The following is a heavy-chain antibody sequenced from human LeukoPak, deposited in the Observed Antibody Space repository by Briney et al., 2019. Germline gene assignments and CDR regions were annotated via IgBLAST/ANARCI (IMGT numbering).Heavy chain of an antibody. CDR3: ARNQQLGGHSYYYYGMDV. D-gene: IGHD3-16*01. CDR1: GFTSIAYA. V-gene: IGHV3-23*01. CDR2: ISGGGVTT. Sequence: GVSLRPACVGSGFTSIAYALTWARQAPGKGLEWVSGISGGGVTTYYADSVKGRFTISRDNSKNTLYLQMNSLRADDTAIYYCARNQQLGGHSYYYYGMDVWGQGTTVTVSS. J-gene: IGHJ6*02.